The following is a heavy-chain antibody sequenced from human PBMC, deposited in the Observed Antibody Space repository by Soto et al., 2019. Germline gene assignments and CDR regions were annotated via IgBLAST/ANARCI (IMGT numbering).Heavy chain of an antibody. CDR3: ARARIFGVVITKYYYYGMDV. J-gene: IGHJ6*02. V-gene: IGHV4-34*01. CDR2: INHSGST. CDR1: GGSFSGYY. D-gene: IGHD3-3*01. Sequence: LSLTCAVYGGSFSGYYWSWIRQPPGKGLEWIGEINHSGSTNYNPSLKSRVTISVDTSKNQFSLKLSSVTAADTAVYYCARARIFGVVITKYYYYGMDVWGQGATVTVS.